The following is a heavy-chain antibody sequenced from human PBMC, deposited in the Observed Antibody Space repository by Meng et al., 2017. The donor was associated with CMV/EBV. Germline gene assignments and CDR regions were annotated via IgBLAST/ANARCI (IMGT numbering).Heavy chain of an antibody. J-gene: IGHJ5*02. CDR3: AKGPGENWFDP. V-gene: IGHV3-43*01. CDR2: ISWDGGST. CDR1: GFTFDDYT. Sequence: EGQLVAAGGVVVQPGGSLGRACAASGFTFDDYTMHWVRQAPGKGLEWVSLISWDGGSTYYADSVKGRFTISRDNSKNSLYLQMNSLRTEDTALYYCAKGPGENWFDPWGQGTLVTVS. D-gene: IGHD3-10*01.